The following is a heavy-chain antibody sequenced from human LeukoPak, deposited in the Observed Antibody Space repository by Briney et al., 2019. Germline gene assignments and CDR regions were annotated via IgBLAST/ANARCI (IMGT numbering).Heavy chain of an antibody. CDR1: GGSFSSYY. V-gene: IGHV4-34*01. Sequence: PSETLSLTCAVYGGSFSSYYWSWIRQPPGKGLEWIGEVNHSGTTNYNPSLKSRVTLSVDTSKNQFSLKLSSVTAADTALYYCARAGWIHGWFDPWGQGTLVTVSS. J-gene: IGHJ5*02. CDR2: VNHSGTT. CDR3: ARAGWIHGWFDP. D-gene: IGHD6-19*01.